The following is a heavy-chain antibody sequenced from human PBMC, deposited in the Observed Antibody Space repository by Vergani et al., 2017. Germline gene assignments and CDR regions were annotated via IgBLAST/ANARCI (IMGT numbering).Heavy chain of an antibody. J-gene: IGHJ4*02. D-gene: IGHD3-22*01. V-gene: IGHV1-2*02. CDR2: INPNSGRT. CDR3: ASPLLPNDYDSSGYLGY. Sequence: QVQLVQSGAEVKKPGASAKVSCKASGYTFTGYYMHWVRQAPGQGLEWMGWINPNSGRTNYAQKFQGRVTMTRDTSISPAYMGLSRLRSDETAVYYCASPLLPNDYDSSGYLGYWGQGTLVTVSS. CDR1: GYTFTGYY.